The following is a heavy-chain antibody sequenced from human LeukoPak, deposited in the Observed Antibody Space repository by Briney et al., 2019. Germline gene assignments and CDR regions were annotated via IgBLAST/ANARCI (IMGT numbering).Heavy chain of an antibody. CDR3: AKTYYYGSGSPADAFDV. J-gene: IGHJ3*01. CDR1: GYTFTDYW. CDR2: IYPDDSDT. Sequence: PGESPKISCKASGYTFTDYWIGWVRQLPGKGLEWMGIIYPDDSDTRYSPSFEGQVTISADKSVSTAYLQWSSLKASDTAMYYCAKTYYYGSGSPADAFDVWGQGTVVTISS. D-gene: IGHD3-10*01. V-gene: IGHV5-51*01.